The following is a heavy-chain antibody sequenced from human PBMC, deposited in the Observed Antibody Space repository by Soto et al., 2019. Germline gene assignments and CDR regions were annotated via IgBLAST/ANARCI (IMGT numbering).Heavy chain of an antibody. J-gene: IGHJ6*02. CDR2: INHSGST. CDR1: GRACRDYY. CDR3: ARSRVGATRPRGGMDV. D-gene: IGHD1-26*01. V-gene: IGHV4-34*01. Sequence: LTGAASGRACRDYYWSWIRQHTEKGLEWIGEINHSGSTNYNPSLKSRVTISVDTSKNQFSLKLSSVTAADTAVYYCARSRVGATRPRGGMDVWGQGTTVTVSS.